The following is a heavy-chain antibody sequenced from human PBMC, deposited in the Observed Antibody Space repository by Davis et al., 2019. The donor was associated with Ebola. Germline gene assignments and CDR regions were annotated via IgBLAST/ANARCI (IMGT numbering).Heavy chain of an antibody. CDR2: NNPNDGRT. V-gene: IGHV1-46*01. CDR1: GYTFTNYY. CDR3: AKDFSDYPWLDFHS. D-gene: IGHD4-17*01. Sequence: AASVKVSCKASGYTFTNYYMHWVRQAPGQGLEWVGMNNPNDGRTIYAQKFQGRVTVTRDTSASTAYMDLSSLKSEDTAVYYCAKDFSDYPWLDFHSWGQGTLVTVSS. J-gene: IGHJ4*02.